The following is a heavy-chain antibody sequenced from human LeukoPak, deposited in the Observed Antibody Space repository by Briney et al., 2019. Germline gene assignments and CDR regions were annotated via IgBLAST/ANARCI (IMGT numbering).Heavy chain of an antibody. D-gene: IGHD1-26*01. V-gene: IGHV3-23*01. CDR2: ISGSGGST. Sequence: GGSLRLSCAASGFTFSSYAMSWVRQAPGKGLEWVSAISGSGGSTYYADSVKGQFTISRDNSKNTLYLQMNSLRAEDTAVYYCAKQAGHSGSYPLALRSPDAFDIWGQGTKVTVSS. J-gene: IGHJ3*02. CDR3: AKQAGHSGSYPLALRSPDAFDI. CDR1: GFTFSSYA.